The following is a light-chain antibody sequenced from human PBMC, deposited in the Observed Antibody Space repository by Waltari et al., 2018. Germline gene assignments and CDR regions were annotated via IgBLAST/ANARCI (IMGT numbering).Light chain of an antibody. J-gene: IGKJ2*01. CDR1: QDISNF. CDR2: DAS. V-gene: IGKV1-33*01. Sequence: DIQMTQSPSSLSASVGDRVTITCQASQDISNFLNWYQQKPGKAPKLLIYDASILQTGVPSRFRGRGSGSDFTLTISSLEPEDFATYYCQQYYSFPYTFGQGTKLEIK. CDR3: QQYYSFPYT.